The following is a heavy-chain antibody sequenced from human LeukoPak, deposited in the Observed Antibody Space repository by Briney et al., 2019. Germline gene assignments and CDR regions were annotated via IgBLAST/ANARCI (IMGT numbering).Heavy chain of an antibody. J-gene: IGHJ4*02. V-gene: IGHV3-7*01. CDR2: IKPDGGEK. Sequence: GGSLRLSCAASGFTLSNYWMTWVRQAPGKGLEWVANIKPDGGEKYSVDSVEGRFTISRDNAKNSLYMQMNSLRAEDTALYYCARTHYDDGSAYRSLDYWGQGTLVTVSS. CDR3: ARTHYDDGSAYRSLDY. D-gene: IGHD3-22*01. CDR1: GFTLSNYW.